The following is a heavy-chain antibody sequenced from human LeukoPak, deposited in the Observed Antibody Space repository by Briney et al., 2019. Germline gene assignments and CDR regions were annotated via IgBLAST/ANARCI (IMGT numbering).Heavy chain of an antibody. CDR2: IYYSGST. J-gene: IGHJ4*02. V-gene: IGHV4-59*08. CDR1: GGSISSYY. D-gene: IGHD1-7*01. CDR3: ARFRYNWNYALDY. Sequence: SETLSLTCAVSGGSISSYYWSWIRQPPGKGLEWIGYIYYSGSTNYNPSLKSRVTISVDTSKNQFSLKLSSVTAADTAVYYCARFRYNWNYALDYWGQGTLVTVSS.